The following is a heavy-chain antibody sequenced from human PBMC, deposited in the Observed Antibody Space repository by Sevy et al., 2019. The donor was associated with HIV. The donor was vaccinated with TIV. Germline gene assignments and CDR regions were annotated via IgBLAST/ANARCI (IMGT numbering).Heavy chain of an antibody. V-gene: IGHV3-11*04. CDR3: ARYKTGRKTYYYDSSGPGVGAFDI. CDR1: GFTFSDYY. CDR2: ISSSGSTI. D-gene: IGHD3-22*01. Sequence: GGSLRLSCAASGFTFSDYYMSWIRQAPGKGLEWVSYISSSGSTITYADSVKGRFTISRDNAKNSRYLQMNSLRAEDTAVYYCARYKTGRKTYYYDSSGPGVGAFDIWGQGTMVTVSS. J-gene: IGHJ3*02.